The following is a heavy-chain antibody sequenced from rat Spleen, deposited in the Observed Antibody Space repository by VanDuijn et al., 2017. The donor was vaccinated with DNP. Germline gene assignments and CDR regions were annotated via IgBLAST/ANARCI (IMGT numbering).Heavy chain of an antibody. J-gene: IGHJ3*01. D-gene: IGHD1-11*01. CDR3: ARGPNYGGYTDYFDY. CDR1: GFNFNDYW. Sequence: EVKLVESGGGLVQPGRSLKLSCAASGFNFNDYWMGWVRQAPGKGLEWIGEINKESSTINYTPSLKDKFTISRDNAQNTLYLQMSKLGSEDTAIYYCARGPNYGGYTDYFDYWGQGTLVTVSS. V-gene: IGHV4-2*01. CDR2: INKESSTI.